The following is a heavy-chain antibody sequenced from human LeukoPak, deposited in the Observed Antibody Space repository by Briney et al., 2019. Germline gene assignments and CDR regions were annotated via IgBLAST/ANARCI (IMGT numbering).Heavy chain of an antibody. CDR2: ISGSGGST. Sequence: GGSLSLSCAASGFTFSSYAMSWVRQAPGKGLEWVSAISGSGGSTYYADSVKGRFTISRDNSKNTLYLQMNSLRAEDTAVYYCAKRATVTSGYYYYYYMDVWGKGTTVTVSS. D-gene: IGHD4-17*01. J-gene: IGHJ6*03. CDR1: GFTFSSYA. CDR3: AKRATVTSGYYYYYYMDV. V-gene: IGHV3-23*01.